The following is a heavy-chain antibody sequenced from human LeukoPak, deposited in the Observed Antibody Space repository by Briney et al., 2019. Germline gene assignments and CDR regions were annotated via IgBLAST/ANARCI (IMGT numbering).Heavy chain of an antibody. CDR2: ISSNGGST. J-gene: IGHJ4*02. V-gene: IGHV3-64*01. Sequence: GGSLRLSCAASGFTFSSYAMHWVRQAPGKGLEYVSAISSNGGSTYYANSVKGRFTISRDNSKNTLYLQMGSLRAEDMAAYYCARVSTLRYFDWLTHVDDYWGQGTLVTVSS. D-gene: IGHD3-9*01. CDR1: GFTFSSYA. CDR3: ARVSTLRYFDWLTHVDDY.